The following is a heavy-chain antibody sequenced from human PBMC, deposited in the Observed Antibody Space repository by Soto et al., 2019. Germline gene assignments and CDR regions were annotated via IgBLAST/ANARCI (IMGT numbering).Heavy chain of an antibody. CDR1: GGSISSGGYS. J-gene: IGHJ4*02. D-gene: IGHD6-19*01. CDR3: ASAGGLGAVAVDY. Sequence: QLQLQESGSGLVKPSQTLSLTCAVSGGSISSGGYSWSWIRQPPGKGLEWIGYIYHSGSTYYNPSLNSRFTISVDRAKNQFSLKLSSVTAADTAVYYCASAGGLGAVAVDYWGQGTLVTVSS. V-gene: IGHV4-30-2*01. CDR2: IYHSGST.